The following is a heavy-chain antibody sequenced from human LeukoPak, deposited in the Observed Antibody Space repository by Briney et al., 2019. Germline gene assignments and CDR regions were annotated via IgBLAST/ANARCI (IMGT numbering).Heavy chain of an antibody. CDR3: AELGITMIGGV. V-gene: IGHV3-11*04. CDR2: ISSRSSNK. D-gene: IGHD3-10*02. Sequence: KAGGSLRLSCAASGFTFSNHYMSWIRQAPGKGLVWVSYISSRSSNKYYADSVKGRFTISRDNAKNSLYLQMNSLRAEDTAVYYCAELGITMIGGVWGKGTTVTISS. CDR1: GFTFSNHY. J-gene: IGHJ6*04.